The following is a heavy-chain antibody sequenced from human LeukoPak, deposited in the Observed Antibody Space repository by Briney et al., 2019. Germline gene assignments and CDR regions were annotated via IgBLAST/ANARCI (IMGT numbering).Heavy chain of an antibody. V-gene: IGHV3-21*01. CDR1: GFTFSSYS. J-gene: IGHJ5*02. D-gene: IGHD2-2*01. CDR3: AREAWSVVPAAGHFDP. CDR2: ITSSSSYI. Sequence: GGSLRLSCAASGFTFSSYSMNWVRQAPGKGLEWVSSITSSSSYIYYAGSVKGRFSISRDNAKNTLYLQMNSLRAEDTAVYYCAREAWSVVPAAGHFDPWGQGTLVTVSS.